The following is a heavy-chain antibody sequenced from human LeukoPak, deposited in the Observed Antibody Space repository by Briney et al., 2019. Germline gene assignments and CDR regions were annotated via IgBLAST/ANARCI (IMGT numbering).Heavy chain of an antibody. CDR1: GFTFSSYG. V-gene: IGHV3-23*01. CDR2: ISGSRNIT. J-gene: IGHJ3*02. Sequence: PGGSLRLSCAASGFTFSSYGMSWVRQAPGKGLEWVSAISGSRNITYYADSVKGRFTISRDNAKNSLYLQMNSLRAEDTAVYYCARDVTAYCGGDCDAFDIWGQGTMVTVSS. CDR3: ARDVTAYCGGDCDAFDI. D-gene: IGHD2-21*02.